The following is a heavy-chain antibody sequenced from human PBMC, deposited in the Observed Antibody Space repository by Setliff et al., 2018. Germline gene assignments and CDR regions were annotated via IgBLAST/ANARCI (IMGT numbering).Heavy chain of an antibody. CDR1: GYTFTSSG. Sequence: ASVKVSCKASGYTFTSSGITWVRQAPGQGLEWMGWISAYTGNTNYAQKLQGRVTLTTDTSTSTAFMEMRSLRPDDTAVYYCRRLVRFCTRTSCQRTPGTEYWGQGTLVTVSS. D-gene: IGHD2-2*01. V-gene: IGHV1-18*01. CDR3: RRLVRFCTRTSCQRTPGTEY. J-gene: IGHJ4*02. CDR2: ISAYTGNT.